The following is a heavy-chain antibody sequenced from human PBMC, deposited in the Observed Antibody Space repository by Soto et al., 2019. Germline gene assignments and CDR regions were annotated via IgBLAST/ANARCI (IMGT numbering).Heavy chain of an antibody. J-gene: IGHJ4*02. CDR1: GFTFSNYW. V-gene: IGHV3-74*01. Sequence: EVQLVESGGALVQPGGSLRLSCAASGFTFSNYWMHWVRQAPGKGLVWISRMNSDGSNTVYADAVKGRFTISRDNAKNTLYLQMNSLRVEDTAVYYCATSKGGVSNDHTTYWGQGTLVTVSS. D-gene: IGHD1-1*01. CDR2: MNSDGSNT. CDR3: ATSKGGVSNDHTTY.